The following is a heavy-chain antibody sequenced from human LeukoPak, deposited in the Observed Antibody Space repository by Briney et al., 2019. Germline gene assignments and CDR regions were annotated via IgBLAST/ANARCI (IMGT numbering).Heavy chain of an antibody. Sequence: ASVKVSCKASGYTFTGHHVHWVRQAPGLGPEWMGWIDPNSGDADFAQKFQGRVTMTSDTSINTAYMEMSGLRSDDTAIYYCTLYNHWGQGTLVTVSS. D-gene: IGHD3-10*01. CDR2: IDPNSGDA. J-gene: IGHJ1*01. CDR3: TLYNH. CDR1: GYTFTGHH. V-gene: IGHV1-2*02.